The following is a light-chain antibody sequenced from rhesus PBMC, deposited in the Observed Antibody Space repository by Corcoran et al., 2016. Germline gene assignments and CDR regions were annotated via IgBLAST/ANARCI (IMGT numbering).Light chain of an antibody. Sequence: DIVMTQTPLSLPVTPGEPASISCRSSQSLLDSEDGNTYLDWYLQKPGQFSKLLIYEVSNRASGVPDRFSGSWSDTDFTLKISRVEAEDVGVYYCMQALEFPLTFGGGTKVEIK. CDR2: EVS. J-gene: IGKJ4*01. CDR1: QSLLDSEDGNTY. CDR3: MQALEFPLT. V-gene: IGKV2-104*02.